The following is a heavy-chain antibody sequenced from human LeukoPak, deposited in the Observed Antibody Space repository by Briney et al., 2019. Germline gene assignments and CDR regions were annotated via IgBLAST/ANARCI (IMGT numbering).Heavy chain of an antibody. J-gene: IGHJ6*03. D-gene: IGHD2-2*01. CDR2: IKQDGSEK. CDR1: GFTFSSYW. Sequence: GGSLRLSCAASGFTFSSYWMSWVRQAPGKGLEWVANIKQDGSEKYYVDSVKGRFTISRDNAKNSLYLQMNSLRAEDTAVYYCARESPKGYCSSTSCPYYYYYMDVWGKGTTVTVSS. CDR3: ARESPKGYCSSTSCPYYYYYMDV. V-gene: IGHV3-7*03.